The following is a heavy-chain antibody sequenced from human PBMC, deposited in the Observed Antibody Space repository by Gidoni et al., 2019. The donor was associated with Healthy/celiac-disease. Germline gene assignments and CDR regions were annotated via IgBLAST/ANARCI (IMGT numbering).Heavy chain of an antibody. D-gene: IGHD2-15*01. V-gene: IGHV4-31*03. CDR1: GGSISSGGSY. J-gene: IGHJ3*02. CDR2: IYYSGIT. Sequence: QVQLQESGPGLVKPSPTLSLTCTVSGGSISSGGSYWSWIRQHPGKGLEWLGYIYYSGITYYNSSLKSRITISVDTSKSQFSLKLSSVTAADTAVYYCARLMVVDAFDIWGQGTLVTVSS. CDR3: ARLMVVDAFDI.